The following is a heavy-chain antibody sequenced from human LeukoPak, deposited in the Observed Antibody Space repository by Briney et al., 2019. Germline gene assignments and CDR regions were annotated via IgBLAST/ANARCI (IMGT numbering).Heavy chain of an antibody. J-gene: IGHJ4*02. CDR2: INPNSGGT. CDR3: ARGLRGSPAFDY. CDR1: GYTFTGYY. Sequence: ASVKVSCKASGYTFTGYYVHWVRQAPGQGREWMGWINPNSGGTNYAQKFQGRVTISRDTSISTAYMELSRLRSDDTAVYYCARGLRGSPAFDYWGQGTLVTVSS. D-gene: IGHD2-2*01. V-gene: IGHV1-2*02.